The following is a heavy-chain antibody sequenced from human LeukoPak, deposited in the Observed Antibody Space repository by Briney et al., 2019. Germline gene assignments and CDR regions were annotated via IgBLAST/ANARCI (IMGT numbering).Heavy chain of an antibody. CDR2: ISSSGSTI. D-gene: IGHD4-17*01. J-gene: IGHJ4*02. Sequence: PGGSLRLSCAASGFTFSDYYMSWIRQAPGKGLEWVSYISSSGSTIYYADSVKGRFTISRDNAKNSLYLQMNSLRAEDTAVYYRARDPTVTDTHDYWGQGTLVTVSS. CDR3: ARDPTVTDTHDY. CDR1: GFTFSDYY. V-gene: IGHV3-11*01.